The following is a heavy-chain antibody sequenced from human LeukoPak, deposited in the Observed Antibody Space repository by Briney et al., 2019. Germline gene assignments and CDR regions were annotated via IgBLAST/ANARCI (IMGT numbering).Heavy chain of an antibody. J-gene: IGHJ4*02. CDR1: GGTFSSYA. CDR3: ARGSPYGSGSFDY. V-gene: IGHV1-69*04. CDR2: IIPILGIA. Sequence: ASVKVSCKASGGTFSSYAISWVRQAPGQGLEWMGRIIPILGIANYAQKFQGRVTITADKSTSTACMELSSLRSEDTAVYYCARGSPYGSGSFDYWGQGTLVTVSS. D-gene: IGHD3-10*01.